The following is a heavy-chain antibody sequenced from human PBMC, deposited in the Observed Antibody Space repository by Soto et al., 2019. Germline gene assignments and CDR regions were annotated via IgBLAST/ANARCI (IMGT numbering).Heavy chain of an antibody. CDR2: ISGYNGNT. D-gene: IGHD2-15*01. Sequence: QVQLVQSGAEVRKPGASVKVSCKASGYPFTSFGISWVRQAPGQGLEWMGWISGYNGNTNYAPSLQGRVTMTTDTSTGTAYMELRSLRSDDTGVYYCARDRGSIHCYYFFDYWGQGTLVTVSS. CDR1: GYPFTSFG. J-gene: IGHJ4*02. CDR3: ARDRGSIHCYYFFDY. V-gene: IGHV1-18*01.